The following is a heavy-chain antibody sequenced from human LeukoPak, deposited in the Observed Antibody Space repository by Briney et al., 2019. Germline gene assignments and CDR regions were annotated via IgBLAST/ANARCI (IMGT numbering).Heavy chain of an antibody. Sequence: AAVKVSCKASGGTFSSYAISWVRQAPGQGLEWMGGIIPIFGTANYAQKFQGRVTITADESTSTAYMELSSLRSEDTAVYYCASGGHGSGSYYYFDYWGQGTVVTVSS. CDR1: GGTFSSYA. CDR2: IIPIFGTA. V-gene: IGHV1-69*13. D-gene: IGHD3-10*01. CDR3: ASGGHGSGSYYYFDY. J-gene: IGHJ4*02.